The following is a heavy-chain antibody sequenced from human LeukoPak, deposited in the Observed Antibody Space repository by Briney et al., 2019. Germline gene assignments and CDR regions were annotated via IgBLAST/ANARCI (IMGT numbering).Heavy chain of an antibody. J-gene: IGHJ4*02. V-gene: IGHV1-69*01. CDR2: IIPVFGTA. CDR3: ARDPWEFDD. CDR1: GGTFSTSG. D-gene: IGHD1-26*01. Sequence: GASVKVSCKASGGTFSTSGISWVRQAPGQGLEWMGGIIPVFGTATYAQKLQGRVTITADESTSTVYMELSSLRSEDTAVYYCARDPWEFDDWGQGTLVIVSS.